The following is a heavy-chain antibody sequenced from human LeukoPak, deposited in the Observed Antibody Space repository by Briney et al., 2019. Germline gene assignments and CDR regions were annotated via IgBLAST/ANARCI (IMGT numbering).Heavy chain of an antibody. J-gene: IGHJ6*04. V-gene: IGHV3-74*01. CDR2: INSDGSGT. CDR1: GFSFSSYW. D-gene: IGHD6-19*01. CDR3: ARGDYSSGWYNYYYGMDV. Sequence: GGSLRLSCAASGFSFSSYWMHWVRRAPGKGLVWVSRINSDGSGTSYADSVKGRFTISRDNAKNTLYLQMNSLRAEDTAVYYCARGDYSSGWYNYYYGMDVWGKGTTVTVSS.